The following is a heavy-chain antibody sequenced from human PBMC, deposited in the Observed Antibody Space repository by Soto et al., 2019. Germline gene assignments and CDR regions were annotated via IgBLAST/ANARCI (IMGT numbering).Heavy chain of an antibody. V-gene: IGHV3-74*01. D-gene: IGHD2-15*01. Sequence: GGSLRLSCAASGFTFSSYWMHWVRQAPGKGPAWVSRINSDGSSTTYADSVKGRFTISRDNAKNTLYLQMNSLRAEDTAVYYCARVYCNGGSCYSVDYWGQGT. CDR3: ARVYCNGGSCYSVDY. CDR2: INSDGSST. CDR1: GFTFSSYW. J-gene: IGHJ4*02.